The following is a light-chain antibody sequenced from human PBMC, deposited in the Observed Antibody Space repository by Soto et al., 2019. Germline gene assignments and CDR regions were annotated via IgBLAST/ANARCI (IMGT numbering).Light chain of an antibody. V-gene: IGKV3-20*01. Sequence: EIVLTQSPGTLSLSPGERATLSCRASQSVSNNYLVWYQHKPGQAPRLLISGASKRATGIPDRFSGSGSGTDFTLTISRLEHADLETYSCQPYCRSAVTFGPGTKVDIK. CDR3: QPYCRSAVT. J-gene: IGKJ3*01. CDR2: GAS. CDR1: QSVSNNY.